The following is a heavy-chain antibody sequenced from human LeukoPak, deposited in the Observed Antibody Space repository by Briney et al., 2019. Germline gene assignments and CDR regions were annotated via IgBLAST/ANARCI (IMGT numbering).Heavy chain of an antibody. CDR3: TRNGYNWFDY. V-gene: IGHV1-46*03. J-gene: IGHJ4*02. D-gene: IGHD5-24*01. CDR2: INPSGGST. CDR1: GYTFTSYG. Sequence: ASVKVSCKASGYTFTSYGISWVRQAPGQGLEWMGMINPSGGSTTYAQKFQGRVTMTRDTSTSTVYMELSSLRSEDTAVYYCTRNGYNWFDYWGQGTLVTVSS.